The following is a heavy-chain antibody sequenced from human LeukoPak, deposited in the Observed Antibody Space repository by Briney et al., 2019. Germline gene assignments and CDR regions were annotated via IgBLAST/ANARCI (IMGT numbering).Heavy chain of an antibody. CDR3: ARRVVAGMMGYFDY. D-gene: IGHD6-19*01. CDR1: GGSISSYY. J-gene: IGHJ4*02. Sequence: SETLSLTCTVSGGSISSYYWSWIRQPPGKGLEWIGYIYYSGSTNYNPSLKSRVTISVDTSKNQFSLKLSSVTAADTAVYYCARRVVAGMMGYFDYWGQGTLVTVSS. V-gene: IGHV4-59*08. CDR2: IYYSGST.